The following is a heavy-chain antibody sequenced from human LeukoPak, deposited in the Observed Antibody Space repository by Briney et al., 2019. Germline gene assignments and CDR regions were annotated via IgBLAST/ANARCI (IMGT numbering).Heavy chain of an antibody. D-gene: IGHD3-3*01. CDR2: ISGSGGST. CDR1: GFTFSSYA. CDR3: AKERDYDFWSGYPYYFDY. Sequence: GGSLRLSCAASGFTFSSYAMGWVRQAPGKGLEWVSAISGSGGSTYYADSVKGRFTISRDNSKNTLYLQMNSLRAEDTAVYYCAKERDYDFWSGYPYYFDYWGQGTLVTVSS. J-gene: IGHJ4*02. V-gene: IGHV3-23*01.